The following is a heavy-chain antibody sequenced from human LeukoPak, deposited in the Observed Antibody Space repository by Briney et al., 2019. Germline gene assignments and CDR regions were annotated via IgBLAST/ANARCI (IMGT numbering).Heavy chain of an antibody. CDR2: INPNSGGT. J-gene: IGHJ3*02. Sequence: ASVKVSCKASGYTFTGYYMHWVRQAPGQGLEWMGWINPNSGGTNYAQKFQGRVTMTRDTSISTAYMELSRLRSDDTAVYYCASQSGSYAAAFDIWGQGTMVTVSS. V-gene: IGHV1-2*02. D-gene: IGHD1-26*01. CDR3: ASQSGSYAAAFDI. CDR1: GYTFTGYY.